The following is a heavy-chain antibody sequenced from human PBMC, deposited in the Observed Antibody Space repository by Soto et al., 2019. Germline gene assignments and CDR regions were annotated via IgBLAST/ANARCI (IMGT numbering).Heavy chain of an antibody. CDR2: ISAYNGNT. Sequence: ASVKVSCKASGYTFTSYGISWVRQAPGQGLEWMGWISAYNGNTNYAQKLQGRVTMTTDTSTSTAYMELRSLRSDDTAVYYCARRYCSSTSRYSGYYYMDVWGKGTTVTVSS. V-gene: IGHV1-18*01. CDR1: GYTFTSYG. J-gene: IGHJ6*03. CDR3: ARRYCSSTSRYSGYYYMDV. D-gene: IGHD2-2*01.